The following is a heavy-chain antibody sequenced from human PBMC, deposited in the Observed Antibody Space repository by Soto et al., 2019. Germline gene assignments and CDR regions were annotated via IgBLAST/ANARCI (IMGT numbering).Heavy chain of an antibody. J-gene: IGHJ5*02. CDR3: ASGWGSSPKYNWFAP. CDR1: GFTFSSYA. CDR2: ISGSGGDT. Sequence: EVQLLEAGGGSVQPGGSLRLSCAASGFTFSSYAMTWVRQAPGKGLEWVSAISGSGGDTYYADSVKGRFTISRDNSRNTLYRQMNSLRAEDTALYYCASGWGSSPKYNWFAPWGRGTLVTVSS. V-gene: IGHV3-23*01. D-gene: IGHD3-10*01.